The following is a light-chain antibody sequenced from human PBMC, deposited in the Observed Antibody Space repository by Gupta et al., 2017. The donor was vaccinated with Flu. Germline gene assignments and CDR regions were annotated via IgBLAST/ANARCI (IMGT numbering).Light chain of an antibody. J-gene: IGKJ2*01. CDR3: QQTASIHYT. V-gene: IGKV1-39*01. CDR2: RPS. Sequence: LNRYHQKPGIAAILLISRPSDLQGGVPSRLRGSGSGSHLTLTTSSLQPEDFATYYCQQTASIHYTSGQGTKLEL.